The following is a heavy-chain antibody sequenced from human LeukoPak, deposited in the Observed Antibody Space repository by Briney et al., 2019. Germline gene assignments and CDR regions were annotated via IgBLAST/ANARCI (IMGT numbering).Heavy chain of an antibody. CDR3: ARDLGDEYPLLHY. CDR2: IKQDGSEK. CDR1: GFTFSSYW. Sequence: GGSLRLSCAASGFTFSSYWMSWVRQAPGKGLEWVANIKQDGSEKYYVDSVKGRFTISRDNAKNSLYLQMNSLRAEDTAVYYCARDLGDEYPLLHYCGQGTLVTVSS. J-gene: IGHJ4*02. D-gene: IGHD2-21*02. V-gene: IGHV3-7*01.